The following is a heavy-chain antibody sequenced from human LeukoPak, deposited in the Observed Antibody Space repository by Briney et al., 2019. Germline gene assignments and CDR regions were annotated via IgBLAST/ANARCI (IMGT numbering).Heavy chain of an antibody. CDR2: VSYHEVTK. J-gene: IGHJ3*02. CDR1: GFTFNSYA. V-gene: IGHV3-30-3*01. Sequence: PGGSLRLSCAASGFTFNSYAMHWVRQAPGKGLEWVAVVSYHEVTKLYADSVKGRFTISRDNSKNTLYLQMNSLRAEDTALYFCARRRKVGTDDDAVDIWGQGTMVTVAS. D-gene: IGHD1-14*01. CDR3: ARRRKVGTDDDAVDI.